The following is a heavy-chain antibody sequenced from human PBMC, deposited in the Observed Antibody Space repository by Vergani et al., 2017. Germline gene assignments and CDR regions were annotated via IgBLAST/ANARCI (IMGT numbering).Heavy chain of an antibody. CDR2: IIPIFGTA. J-gene: IGHJ6*02. V-gene: IGHV1-69*13. CDR3: ARADYYDSSGYYYYYGMDV. CDR1: GGTFSSYA. D-gene: IGHD3-22*01. Sequence: QVQLVQSGAEVKKPGSSVKVSCKASGGTFSSYAISWVRQAPGQGLEWMGRIIPIFGTANYAQKFQGRVTITADESTSTAYMELSSLRSEDTAVYYCARADYYDSSGYYYYYGMDVWSQGTTVTVSS.